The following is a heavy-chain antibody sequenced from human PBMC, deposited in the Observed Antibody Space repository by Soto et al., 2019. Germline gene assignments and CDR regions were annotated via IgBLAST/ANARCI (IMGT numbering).Heavy chain of an antibody. CDR3: ARVSSQYYYDSSGYYY. CDR2: INPNSGGT. V-gene: IGHV1-2*02. J-gene: IGHJ4*02. Sequence: ASVRVSCKASGYTFTGYYMHWVRQAPGQGLEWMGWINPNSGGTNYAQKFQGRVTMTRDTSISTAYMELSRLRSDDTAVYYCARVSSQYYYDSSGYYYWGQGTLVTVSS. D-gene: IGHD3-22*01. CDR1: GYTFTGYY.